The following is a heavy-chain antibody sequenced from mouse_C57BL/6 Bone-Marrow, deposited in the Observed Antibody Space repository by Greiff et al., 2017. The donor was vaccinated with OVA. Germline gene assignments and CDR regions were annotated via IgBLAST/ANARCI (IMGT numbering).Heavy chain of an antibody. V-gene: IGHV1-54*01. Sequence: VQLQQSGAELVRPGPSVKVSCKASGYAFTNYLIEWVKQRPGPGLEWIGVINPGSGGTNYNEKFKGKATLTADKSSSTAYMQLSSLTSEDSAVYFCASGGYYFDDGGQGTTLTVSS. J-gene: IGHJ2*01. CDR2: INPGSGGT. CDR3: ASGGYYFDD. CDR1: GYAFTNYL. D-gene: IGHD1-1*02.